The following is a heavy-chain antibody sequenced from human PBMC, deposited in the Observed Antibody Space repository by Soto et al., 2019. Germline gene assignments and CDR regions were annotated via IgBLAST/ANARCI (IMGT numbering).Heavy chain of an antibody. CDR3: ARERRWEPLLY. D-gene: IGHD1-26*01. V-gene: IGHV1-18*01. CDR1: GYTFSNYR. CDR2: VSAYNRNT. J-gene: IGHJ4*02. Sequence: VQLVQSGPAVKKPGASVKVSCKGSGYTFSNYRVTWVRQAPGQGLERLGWVSAYNRNTDYAQKLEDRATMTIDTSTNTAYLELRGLTPDDTAVYYCARERRWEPLLYWGQGTL.